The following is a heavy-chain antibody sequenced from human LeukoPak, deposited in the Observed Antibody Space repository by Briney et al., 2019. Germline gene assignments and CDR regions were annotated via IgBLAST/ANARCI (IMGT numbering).Heavy chain of an antibody. D-gene: IGHD1-7*01. CDR1: GGSISSYY. CDR2: IYYSGST. Sequence: SETLSLTCTVSGGSISSYYWGWIRQPPGKGLEWIGNIYYSGSTYYNPSLKSRATMSVDTSKNQFSLKLSSVTAADTAVYYCASRLHNWNFGDYWGQGTLVTVSS. CDR3: ASRLHNWNFGDY. V-gene: IGHV4-59*04. J-gene: IGHJ4*02.